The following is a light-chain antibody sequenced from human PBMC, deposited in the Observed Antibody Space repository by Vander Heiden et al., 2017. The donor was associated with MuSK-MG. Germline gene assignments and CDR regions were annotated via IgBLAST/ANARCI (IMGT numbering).Light chain of an antibody. CDR1: NSNIGAGYD. Sequence: QPLLPRPPSVSGAPGQRVTIPCTGSNSNIGAGYDVHGYQQLPRTAPKRLSYANDNRPSGVPDRVSGSKSGTSDSLAITGLQTEDEANDYCQSYDNSLKAVFGGGTNLT. CDR2: AND. J-gene: IGLJ2*01. V-gene: IGLV1-40*01. CDR3: QSYDNSLKAV.